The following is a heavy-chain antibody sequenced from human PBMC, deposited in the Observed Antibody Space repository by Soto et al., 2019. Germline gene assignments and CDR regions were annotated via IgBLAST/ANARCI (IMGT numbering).Heavy chain of an antibody. CDR2: TYYRSRWYN. CDR3: AGTTSHQWYYMDV. V-gene: IGHV6-1*01. D-gene: IGHD1-7*01. J-gene: IGHJ6*03. Sequence: QVQLQASGPGLVKPSQTLSLTCAISGDSVSSNSAAWNWIRLSPSRGLEWLSRTYYRSRWYNDYAVSVRSPIPVHPDTSKHQLSPQLTSVTPEDTAVYYCAGTTSHQWYYMDVWGKGTTVTVSS. CDR1: GDSVSSNSAA.